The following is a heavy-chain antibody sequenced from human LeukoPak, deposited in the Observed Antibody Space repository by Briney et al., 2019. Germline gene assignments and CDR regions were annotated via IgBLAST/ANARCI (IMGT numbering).Heavy chain of an antibody. D-gene: IGHD3-9*01. J-gene: IGHJ4*02. Sequence: GASLRLSCVASGFTFSNYAMSWVRQAPGKGLAWVSAITGSGTSTYYADSLKGRFTISRDNSKNTVFLQMNSLRHEDTAIYYCVIWGDYDVLTGYYVPDYWGQGTLVTVSS. CDR1: GFTFSNYA. CDR3: VIWGDYDVLTGYYVPDY. V-gene: IGHV3-23*01. CDR2: ITGSGTST.